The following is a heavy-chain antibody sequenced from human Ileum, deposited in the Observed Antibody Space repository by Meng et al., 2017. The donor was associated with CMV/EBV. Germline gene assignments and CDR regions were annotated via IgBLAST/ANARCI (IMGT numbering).Heavy chain of an antibody. CDR3: ARSRNTLHYGSNSGPYWYVDL. V-gene: IGHV3-74*01. CDR1: GFTFSSYW. J-gene: IGHJ2*01. Sequence: GGSLRLSCAASGFTFSSYWMHWVRQAPGKGLVWVSRINSDGSSTSYADSVKGRITISRDNAKNTLYLQMNSLRAEDTAVYYCARSRNTLHYGSNSGPYWYVDLWGRGTLVTVSS. D-gene: IGHD4-23*01. CDR2: INSDGSST.